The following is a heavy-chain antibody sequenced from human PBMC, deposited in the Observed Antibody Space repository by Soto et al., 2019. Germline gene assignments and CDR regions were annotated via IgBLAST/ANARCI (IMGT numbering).Heavy chain of an antibody. V-gene: IGHV6-1*01. D-gene: IGHD3-3*01. CDR3: ARSGTIFGLVTGFLDH. J-gene: IGHJ4*02. Sequence: SQTLSLTCAISGDSVSTNSATWDWIRQSPSRGLEWLGRTYYRSKWYNDYAVSVKSRMTIIPDTSKNQFSLQLKSVTLDDAAVYYCARSGTIFGLVTGFLDHWGQGTLVTVSS. CDR1: GDSVSTNSAT. CDR2: TYYRSKWYN.